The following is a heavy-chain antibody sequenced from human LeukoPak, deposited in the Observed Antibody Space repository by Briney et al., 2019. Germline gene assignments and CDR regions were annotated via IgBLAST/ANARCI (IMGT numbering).Heavy chain of an antibody. CDR3: ARVSAAAGRYYYYYGMDV. CDR1: GGSISSYY. D-gene: IGHD6-13*01. Sequence: SETLSLTCTVSGGSISSYYWSWIRQPPGKGLEWIGYIYYSGSTNYNPSLKSRATISVDTSKNQFSLKLSSVTAADTAVYYCARVSAAAGRYYYYYGMDVWGQGTTVTVSS. J-gene: IGHJ6*02. CDR2: IYYSGST. V-gene: IGHV4-59*01.